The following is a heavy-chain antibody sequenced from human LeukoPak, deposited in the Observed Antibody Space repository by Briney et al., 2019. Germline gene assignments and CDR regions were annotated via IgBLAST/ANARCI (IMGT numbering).Heavy chain of an antibody. CDR1: GGPFSSYY. V-gene: IGHV4-59*12. D-gene: IGHD3-3*02. J-gene: IGHJ4*02. Sequence: RSSETLSLTCTVSGGPFSSYYWSWIRQPPGKGLEWIGYIYYTGGANYNPSLKSRVTMSVDTSKNQFSLKLSSVTAADTAVYYCARQRADRIFGVVMGFGLDYWGRGTLVTVSS. CDR2: IYYTGGA. CDR3: ARQRADRIFGVVMGFGLDY.